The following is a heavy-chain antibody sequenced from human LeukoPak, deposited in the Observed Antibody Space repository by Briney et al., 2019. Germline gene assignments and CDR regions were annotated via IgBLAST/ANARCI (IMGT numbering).Heavy chain of an antibody. D-gene: IGHD3-10*01. CDR1: GGSISSYY. Sequence: SETLSLTCTVSGGSISSYYWSWIRQPPGKGLEWIGYIYYSGTTNYNPSLKSRVTISVDTSKNQFSLKLSSVTAADTAVYYCARRAFRYYLLDYWGQGTLVTVSS. CDR3: ARRAFRYYLLDY. J-gene: IGHJ4*02. CDR2: IYYSGTT. V-gene: IGHV4-59*08.